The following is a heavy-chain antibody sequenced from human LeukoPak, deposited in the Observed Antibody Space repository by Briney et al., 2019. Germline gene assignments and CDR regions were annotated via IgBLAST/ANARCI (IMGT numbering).Heavy chain of an antibody. CDR3: PRVSGRLERQSDLDY. CDR2: ISGDSTYI. Sequence: SGGSLRLSCAASGFTFASYSMNWVRQAPGKGLEWVSSISGDSTYIYNAGSVKGRFTISRDNAQASLYLQMISLRADDTAVYYCPRVSGRLERQSDLDYWGQGTLVIVSS. V-gene: IGHV3-21*01. D-gene: IGHD1-1*01. J-gene: IGHJ4*02. CDR1: GFTFASYS.